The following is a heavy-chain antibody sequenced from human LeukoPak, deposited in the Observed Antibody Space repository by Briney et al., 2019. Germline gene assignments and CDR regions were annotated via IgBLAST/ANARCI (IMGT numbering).Heavy chain of an antibody. J-gene: IGHJ4*02. D-gene: IGHD3-3*01. CDR1: GFRFSSYG. CDR3: SKDRGVFGVAYSLDY. CDR2: IRYDGINE. Sequence: PGGSLRLSCAASGFRFSSYGMHWVRQAPGKGLDWVAYIRYDGINEYYADSVKGRFTISRDLSKSTLFLQMNSLRPEDTAVYYCSKDRGVFGVAYSLDYWGQGTLVTVSS. V-gene: IGHV3-30*02.